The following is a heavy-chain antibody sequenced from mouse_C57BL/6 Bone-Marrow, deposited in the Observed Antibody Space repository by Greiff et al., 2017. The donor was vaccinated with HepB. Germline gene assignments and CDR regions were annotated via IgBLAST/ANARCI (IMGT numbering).Heavy chain of an antibody. CDR1: GFTFSSYA. CDR3: ASPSYYREAWFAY. Sequence: EVKGVESGGGLVKPGGSLKLSCAASGFTFSSYAMSRVRQTPEKRLEWVATISDGGSYTYYPDNVKGRFTISRDNAKNNLYLQMSHLKSEDTAMYYCASPSYYREAWFAYWGQGTLVTVSA. D-gene: IGHD2-14*01. CDR2: ISDGGSYT. J-gene: IGHJ3*01. V-gene: IGHV5-4*03.